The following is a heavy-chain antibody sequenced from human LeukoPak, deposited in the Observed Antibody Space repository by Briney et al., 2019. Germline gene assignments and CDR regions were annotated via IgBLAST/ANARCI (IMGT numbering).Heavy chain of an antibody. CDR3: AKEDTAGSGGGCPIGCYWARPFHF. D-gene: IGHD2-2*01. CDR1: GYTFTSYY. Sequence: ASVKVSCKASGYTFTSYYMHWVRQAPGQGLEWMGIINPSGGSTSYAQKFQGRVTMTRDTSTSTVYMELSSLTSEDTAVFYCAKEDTAGSGGGCPIGCYWARPFHFWGQGTLVTVSS. J-gene: IGHJ4*02. V-gene: IGHV1-46*01. CDR2: INPSGGST.